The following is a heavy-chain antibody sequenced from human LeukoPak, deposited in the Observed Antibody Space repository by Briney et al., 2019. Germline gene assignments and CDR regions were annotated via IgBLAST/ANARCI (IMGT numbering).Heavy chain of an antibody. Sequence: GGSLRLSCAASGFTVSSNYMSWVRQAPGKGLEWVSVIYSGGSTYYADSVKGRFTISRDNSKNTLYLQMNSLRAEDAAVYYCARGPPYYDSSGYYFVWGQGTLVTVSS. V-gene: IGHV3-53*01. CDR2: IYSGGST. CDR3: ARGPPYYDSSGYYFV. J-gene: IGHJ4*02. D-gene: IGHD3-22*01. CDR1: GFTVSSNY.